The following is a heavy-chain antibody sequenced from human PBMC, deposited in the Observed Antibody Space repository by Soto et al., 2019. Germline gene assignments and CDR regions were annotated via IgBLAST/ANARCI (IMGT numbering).Heavy chain of an antibody. CDR2: SYYTGST. CDR3: AGGQRWLQLDAFDI. CDR1: GGSISSYF. J-gene: IGHJ3*02. Sequence: QVQLQESGPGLVKPSETLSLTCTVSGGSISSYFWTWIWQPPGKGLEWVGCSYYTGSTNYNPSLKSLVTVSVDTSRNQFSVKLGSVTAADTAVYYCAGGQRWLQLDAFDIWGQGTRVTVSS. D-gene: IGHD1-1*01. V-gene: IGHV4-59*01.